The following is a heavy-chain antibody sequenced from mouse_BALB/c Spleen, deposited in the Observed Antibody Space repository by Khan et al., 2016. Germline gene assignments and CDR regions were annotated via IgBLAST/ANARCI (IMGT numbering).Heavy chain of an antibody. V-gene: IGHV5-4*02. CDR3: ARVMITTATGPFAY. CDR1: GFTFSDYY. J-gene: IGHJ3*01. CDR2: ISDGGSYT. Sequence: EVELVESGGGLVKPGGSLKLSCAASGFTFSDYYMYWVRQTPEKRLEWVATISDGGSYTYYPDSVKGRFTISRDNAKNNLYLQMSSLKSEDTAMYYCARVMITTATGPFAYWGQGTLVTVSA. D-gene: IGHD1-2*01.